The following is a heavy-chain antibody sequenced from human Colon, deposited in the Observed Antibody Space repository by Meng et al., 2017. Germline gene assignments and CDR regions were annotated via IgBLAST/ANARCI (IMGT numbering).Heavy chain of an antibody. CDR1: GGSISSGGFY. CDR2: IYYSGST. CDR3: ARTNYGDYNWFDP. Sequence: VLQQESGPGLVKPSQTLSLTCTVSGGSISSGGFYWSWIRQHPGKGLEWIGYIYYSGSTYYNPSLRSRVAISIDTSKNQFSLKLTSVTAADTAVYFCARTNYGDYNWFDPWGQGTLVTVSS. V-gene: IGHV4-31*03. J-gene: IGHJ5*02. D-gene: IGHD4-17*01.